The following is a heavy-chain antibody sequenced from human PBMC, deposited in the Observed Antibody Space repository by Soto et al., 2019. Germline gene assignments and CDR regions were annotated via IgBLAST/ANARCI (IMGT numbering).Heavy chain of an antibody. Sequence: GGPLNLSCVPPGFTFTNYWWSWVGKAPGKGRKWVANIKQDGSGKYYVDSVKGRFTISRDNAKNMLFLQMNSLRSEDTAVYYCARERYYYDSSGYYSTCFGYWGQGTLVTVSS. D-gene: IGHD3-22*01. CDR2: IKQDGSGK. J-gene: IGHJ4*02. CDR1: GFTFTNYW. CDR3: ARERYYYDSSGYYSTCFGY. V-gene: IGHV3-7*01.